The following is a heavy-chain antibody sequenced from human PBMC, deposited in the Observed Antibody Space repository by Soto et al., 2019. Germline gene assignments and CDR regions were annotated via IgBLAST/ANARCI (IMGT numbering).Heavy chain of an antibody. D-gene: IGHD3-3*01. CDR2: VYPDDNT. J-gene: IGHJ4*02. CDR3: ARLPGAFYYDNGDYDFLDY. V-gene: IGHV3-53*01. CDR1: GLSVVGSY. Sequence: GGSLRLSCAASGLSVVGSYMNWFRQSEQKGLEWISVVYPDDNTYYAESVRGRFTISRDRSKNTVSLQMNSLRAEDTAVYYCARLPGAFYYDNGDYDFLDYWGQGTLVTVS.